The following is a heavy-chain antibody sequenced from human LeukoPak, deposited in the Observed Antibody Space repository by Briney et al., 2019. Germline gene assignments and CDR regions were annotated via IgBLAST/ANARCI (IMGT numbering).Heavy chain of an antibody. CDR1: GFSFSRYT. D-gene: IGHD2-2*01. CDR2: ISSDGDNT. J-gene: IGHJ4*02. CDR3: VKNFGYCSSTSCYVFDY. V-gene: IGHV3-64D*09. Sequence: PGGSLRLSCAASGFSFSRYTMAWVRQAPGKGLEYVSAISSDGDNTYYADSVKDRFTISRDNSKNTLYLQMRSLRTEDTAVYSCVKNFGYCSSTSCYVFDYWGQGTLVTVSS.